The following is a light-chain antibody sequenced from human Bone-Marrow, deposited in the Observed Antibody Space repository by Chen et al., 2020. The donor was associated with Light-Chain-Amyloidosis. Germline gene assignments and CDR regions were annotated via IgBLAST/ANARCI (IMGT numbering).Light chain of an antibody. CDR1: DLPKKY. Sequence: SYELTPPPSVSVSPGPTARIPCSGADLPKKYAYWYQQKPGQAPVLVIHRDTERPSGISERFSGSSSGTTATLTISGVQAEDEADYHCQSADSSGTYEVIFGGGTKLTVL. CDR2: RDT. V-gene: IGLV3-25*03. J-gene: IGLJ2*01. CDR3: QSADSSGTYEVI.